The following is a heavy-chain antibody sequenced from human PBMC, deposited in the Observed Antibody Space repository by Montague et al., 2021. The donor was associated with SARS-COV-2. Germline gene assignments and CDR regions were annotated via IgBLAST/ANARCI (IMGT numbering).Heavy chain of an antibody. CDR3: VRAGGIHNRPPV. D-gene: IGHD4-23*01. CDR1: GDSIMPADC. J-gene: IGHJ4*02. CDR2: IYQRVST. V-gene: IGHV4-4*02. Sequence: SETLSLTCAVSGDSIMPADCWSWVRQPPGQGLEWIGEIYQRVSTNYNPSLMSRVSMSVDKFKNQVSLELYSVTAGDTALYYCVRAGGIHNRPPVWGQGALVIVSS.